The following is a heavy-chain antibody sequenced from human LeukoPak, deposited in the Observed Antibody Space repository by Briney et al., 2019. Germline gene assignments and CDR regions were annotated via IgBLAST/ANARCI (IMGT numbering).Heavy chain of an antibody. CDR1: GYTFTGYY. CDR3: ARGYPTVTTYFYYYYYGMDV. V-gene: IGHV1-2*02. Sequence: ASVKVSCKASGYTFTGYYMHWVRQAPGQGLEWMGWINPNSGGTNYAQKLQGRVTMTTDTSTSTAYMELRSLRSDDTAVYYCARGYPTVTTYFYYYYYGMDVWGQGTTVTVSS. CDR2: INPNSGGT. D-gene: IGHD4-17*01. J-gene: IGHJ6*02.